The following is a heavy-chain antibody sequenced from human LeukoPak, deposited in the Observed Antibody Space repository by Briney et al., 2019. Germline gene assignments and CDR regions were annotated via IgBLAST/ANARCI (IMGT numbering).Heavy chain of an antibody. J-gene: IGHJ5*02. CDR3: ARRRGGYYYGSGSYNWFDP. Sequence: PSETLSLTCAVYGGSFSGYYWSWIRQPPGKGLGWIGEINHSGSTNYNPSLKSRVTISVDTSKNQFSLKLSSVTAADTAVYYCARRRGGYYYGSGSYNWFDPWGQGTLVTVSS. CDR1: GGSFSGYY. D-gene: IGHD3-10*01. V-gene: IGHV4-34*01. CDR2: INHSGST.